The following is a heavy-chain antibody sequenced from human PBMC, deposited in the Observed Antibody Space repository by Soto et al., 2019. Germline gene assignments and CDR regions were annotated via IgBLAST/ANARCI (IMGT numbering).Heavy chain of an antibody. CDR3: ARDRGMAAAGTSGWFDP. D-gene: IGHD6-13*01. J-gene: IGHJ5*02. CDR1: GYTYTSYG. CDR2: ISAHNGNT. V-gene: IGHV1-18*01. Sequence: QVQLVQSGAEVKKPGASVKVSWKASGYTYTSYGISWVRQAPGQGLEWLGWISAHNGNTNYAQKLQGRVTMTTDTSTSTAYMELRSLRSDDTAVYYCARDRGMAAAGTSGWFDPWGQGTLVTVSS.